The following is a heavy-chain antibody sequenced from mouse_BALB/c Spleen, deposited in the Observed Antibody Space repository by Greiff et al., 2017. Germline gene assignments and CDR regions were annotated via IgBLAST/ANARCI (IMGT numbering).Heavy chain of an antibody. Sequence: VQLQQSGPGLVKPSQSLSLTCTVTGYSITSDYAWNWIRQFPGNKLEWMGYISYSGSTSYNPSLKSRISITRDTSKNQFFLQLKSVTTEDTATYYWSSSGLWLRRGFAYWGQGTLVTVSA. D-gene: IGHD2-2*01. CDR3: SSSGLWLRRGFAY. V-gene: IGHV3-2*02. CDR1: GYSITSDYA. CDR2: ISYSGST. J-gene: IGHJ3*01.